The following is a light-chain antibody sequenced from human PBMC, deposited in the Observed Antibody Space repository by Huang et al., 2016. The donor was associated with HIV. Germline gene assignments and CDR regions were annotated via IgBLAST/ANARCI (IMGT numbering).Light chain of an antibody. CDR2: GAS. Sequence: EIVLTQSPGTLSLSAGERATRSCRASQSVSRSFFAWYQQKPGQAPRLLIHGASTRATGIPDRFSGSGSGTDVTLTISRLEPEDFAVYYCQQYGSSSWTFGQGTKVEIK. CDR1: QSVSRSF. J-gene: IGKJ1*01. V-gene: IGKV3-20*01. CDR3: QQYGSSSWT.